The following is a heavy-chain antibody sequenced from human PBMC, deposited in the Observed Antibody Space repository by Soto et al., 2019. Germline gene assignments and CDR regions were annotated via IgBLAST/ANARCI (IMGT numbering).Heavy chain of an antibody. CDR2: ISYDGNKK. J-gene: IGHJ4*02. V-gene: IGHV3-30*18. D-gene: IGHD5-12*01. CDR1: GCTFRVYV. CDR3: AQESPGGWRPFDS. Sequence: GRSLRLPWAASGCTFRVYVMHAVPQAPGKGLEWVADISYDGNKKYYTDSVKGRFTISRDNSKKTLYLQTKSMTTEDTALYYWAQESPGGWRPFDSRGTRNPVTVDS.